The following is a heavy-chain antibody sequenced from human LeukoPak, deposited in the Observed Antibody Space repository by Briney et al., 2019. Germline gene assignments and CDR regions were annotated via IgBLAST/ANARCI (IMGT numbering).Heavy chain of an antibody. D-gene: IGHD6-19*01. CDR2: ISGSGGST. CDR1: GFTFSDDW. J-gene: IGHJ4*02. V-gene: IGHV3-23*01. Sequence: GGSLRLSCEASGFTFSDDWMNWVRQAPGKGLEWVSAISGSGGSTYYADSVKGRFTISRDNSKNTLYLQMNSLRAEDTAVYYCARDGGGSGWVFDYWGQGTLVTVSS. CDR3: ARDGGGSGWVFDY.